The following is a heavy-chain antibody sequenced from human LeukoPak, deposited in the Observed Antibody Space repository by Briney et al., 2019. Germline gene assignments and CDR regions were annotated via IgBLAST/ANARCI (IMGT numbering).Heavy chain of an antibody. CDR2: IYYSGST. CDR3: ARHMAPLYYYDSSGYYLDY. CDR1: GGSFSGYY. J-gene: IGHJ4*02. D-gene: IGHD3-22*01. V-gene: IGHV4-34*01. Sequence: PSETLSLTCAVYGGSFSGYYWSWIRQPPGKGLEWIGSIYYSGSTYYNPSLKSRVTISVDTSKNQFSLKLSSVTAADTAVYYCARHMAPLYYYDSSGYYLDYWGQGTLVTVSS.